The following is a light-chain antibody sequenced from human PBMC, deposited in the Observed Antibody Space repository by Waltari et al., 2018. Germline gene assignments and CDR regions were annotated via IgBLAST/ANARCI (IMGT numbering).Light chain of an antibody. CDR2: GNT. J-gene: IGLJ1*01. V-gene: IGLV1-47*01. Sequence: QSVLTQPPSASGTPGQRVTLSCSGRSSDLGDKSVYWYKQLPGTAPKLLIYGNTQRPSGVPDRFSGSKSGTSASLAISDLRSEDEADYYCAAWDDNLLYVFGTGTKVTVL. CDR3: AAWDDNLLYV. CDR1: SSDLGDKS.